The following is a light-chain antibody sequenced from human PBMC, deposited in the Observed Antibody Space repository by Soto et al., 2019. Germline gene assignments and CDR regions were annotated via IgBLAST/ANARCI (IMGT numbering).Light chain of an antibody. CDR3: SSYAGSNNLF. CDR2: DNN. V-gene: IGLV1-51*01. Sequence: QSVLTQPPSVSAAPGQKVTISCSGSSSNIGNNFVSWYQQLPGTAPRLLIYDNNNRPSGIPDRFSGSQSGTSATLAITGLQTGDEADYFCSSYAGSNNLFFGGGTKLTVL. J-gene: IGLJ2*01. CDR1: SSNIGNNF.